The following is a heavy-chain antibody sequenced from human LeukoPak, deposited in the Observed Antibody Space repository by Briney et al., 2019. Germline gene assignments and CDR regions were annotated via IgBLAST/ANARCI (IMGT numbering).Heavy chain of an antibody. Sequence: GWSLRLSCSASGFTFSTYAMHWVSQAPGKGLEYVSSISSNGGSTYYADSVKGRFTISRDNSKNTLFLQMSSLRAEDTAVYYCARLSSGDAFDIWGQGTMVTVSS. CDR1: GFTFSTYA. D-gene: IGHD3-22*01. CDR2: ISSNGGST. V-gene: IGHV3-64D*06. J-gene: IGHJ3*02. CDR3: ARLSSGDAFDI.